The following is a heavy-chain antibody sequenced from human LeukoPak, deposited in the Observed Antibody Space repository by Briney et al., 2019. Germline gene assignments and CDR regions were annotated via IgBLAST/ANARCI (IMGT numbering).Heavy chain of an antibody. CDR3: AKPYYGSGSYYGFNYYAFDY. CDR1: GLTVSSNH. D-gene: IGHD3-10*01. J-gene: IGHJ4*02. Sequence: GGSLRLSCAASGLTVSSNHMSWVRQAPGKGLECVSVIFGGGSTYYADSVKGRFTISRHNSKNTMYLQMNSLSAEDTAVYYCAKPYYGSGSYYGFNYYAFDYWGQGTLVTVSS. CDR2: IFGGGST. V-gene: IGHV3-53*04.